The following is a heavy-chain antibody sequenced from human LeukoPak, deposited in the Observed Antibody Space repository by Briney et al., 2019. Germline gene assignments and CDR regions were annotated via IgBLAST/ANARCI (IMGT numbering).Heavy chain of an antibody. V-gene: IGHV3-23*01. CDR3: ARGGDGYTP. Sequence: GGSLRLSCAASGYTFNNYAMSWVRRAPGKGLEWVSAISGGGGSTYYADSVKGRFTISRDNSKNTLYLQMNSLRAEDTAVYYCARGGDGYTPWGQGTLVTVSS. J-gene: IGHJ5*02. D-gene: IGHD5-24*01. CDR1: GYTFNNYA. CDR2: ISGGGGST.